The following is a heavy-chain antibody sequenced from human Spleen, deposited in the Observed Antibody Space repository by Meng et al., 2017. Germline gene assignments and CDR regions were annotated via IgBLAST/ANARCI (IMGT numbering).Heavy chain of an antibody. D-gene: IGHD6-13*01. J-gene: IGHJ4*02. CDR2: MYSSGST. Sequence: QLQLQESGPGLVKPSETLSLTCTVSAASISSNNHYWGWIRQPPGRGLEWIGTMYSSGSTYYSPSLKSRVTIAADTSNHQFSLNLSSVTAADTAVYYCARRGSSWYFDSWGQGALVTVSS. CDR3: ARRGSSWYFDS. CDR1: AASISSNNHY. V-gene: IGHV4-39*01.